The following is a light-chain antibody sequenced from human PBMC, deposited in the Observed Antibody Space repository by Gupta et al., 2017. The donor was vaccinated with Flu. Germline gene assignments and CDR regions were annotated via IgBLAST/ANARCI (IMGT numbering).Light chain of an antibody. V-gene: IGLV3-21*02. Sequence: GSTMKAKRGYCYQWRHGQAPVLVIYDVSDRPSGIPERYSDSKAGNTATLTTSRVGAGDEADYYCQVWDSTGDHPFVFGTGTKVTVL. CDR3: QVWDSTGDHPFV. CDR1: TMKAKR. J-gene: IGLJ1*01. CDR2: DVS.